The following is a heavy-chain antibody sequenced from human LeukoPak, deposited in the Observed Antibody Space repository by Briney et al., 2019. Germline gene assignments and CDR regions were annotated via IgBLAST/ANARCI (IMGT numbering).Heavy chain of an antibody. J-gene: IGHJ4*02. CDR3: AKDPYGELLFDY. V-gene: IGHV3-30*18. CDR2: ISYDGSNK. CDR1: GFTFSSYG. D-gene: IGHD4-17*01. Sequence: GGSLRLSCAASGFTFSSYGMHWVRQAPGKGLEWVAVISYDGSNKYYADSVKGRFTISRDNSKNTLYLQMNSLRAEDTAVYYCAKDPYGELLFDYWGQGTLVTVSS.